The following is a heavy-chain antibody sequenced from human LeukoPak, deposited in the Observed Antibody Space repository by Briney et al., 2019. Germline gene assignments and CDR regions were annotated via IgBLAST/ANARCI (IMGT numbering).Heavy chain of an antibody. V-gene: IGHV1-2*02. D-gene: IGHD3-10*01. CDR1: GYTFTGYY. J-gene: IGHJ6*03. CDR2: INPNSGGT. Sequence: ASVKVSCKASGYTFTGYYMHWVRQAPGQGLEWMGWINPNSGGTNYAQKFQGRVTMTRDTSISTAYMELSSLRSEDTAVYYCARGVKVRVSYYYYMDVWGKGTTVTISS. CDR3: ARGVKVRVSYYYYMDV.